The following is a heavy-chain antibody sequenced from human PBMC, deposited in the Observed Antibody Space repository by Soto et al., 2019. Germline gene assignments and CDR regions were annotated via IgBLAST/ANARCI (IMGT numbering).Heavy chain of an antibody. Sequence: ASVPVSCKASVCTFTNYAIHWVRPAPGQRLEWMGWINAGNGNTKYSQKFQGRVTITRDTSASTAYMELSSLRSEDTAVYYCAGGLPRKGYFDYWGQGTLVTVSS. CDR3: AGGLPRKGYFDY. V-gene: IGHV1-3*01. D-gene: IGHD3-16*01. CDR1: VCTFTNYA. J-gene: IGHJ4*02. CDR2: INAGNGNT.